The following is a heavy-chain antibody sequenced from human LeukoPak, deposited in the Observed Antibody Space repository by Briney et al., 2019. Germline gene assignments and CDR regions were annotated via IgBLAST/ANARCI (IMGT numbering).Heavy chain of an antibody. CDR2: ISAYNGNT. Sequence: ASVKVSCKASGYTFTSYGISWVRQAPGQGLEWMGWISAYNGNTNYAQKLQGRVTMTTDTSTSTAYMELRSLRSDDTAVYYCARDSGGPLSFYSGYDSPFDYWGQGTLVTVSS. J-gene: IGHJ4*02. V-gene: IGHV1-18*01. D-gene: IGHD5-12*01. CDR3: ARDSGGPLSFYSGYDSPFDY. CDR1: GYTFTSYG.